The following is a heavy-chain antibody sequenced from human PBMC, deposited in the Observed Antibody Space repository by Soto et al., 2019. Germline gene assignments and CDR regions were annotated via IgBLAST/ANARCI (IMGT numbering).Heavy chain of an antibody. D-gene: IGHD3-10*01. V-gene: IGHV4-59*01. CDR2: IYYSGST. CDR1: GGSISSYY. J-gene: IGHJ3*02. Sequence: SETLSLTCTVSGGSISSYYWSWIRQPPGKGLEWIGYIYYSGSTNYNPSLKSRVTISVDTSKNQFSLKLSSVTAADTAVYYCARGDYYGSYAFDIWGQGTMVT. CDR3: ARGDYYGSYAFDI.